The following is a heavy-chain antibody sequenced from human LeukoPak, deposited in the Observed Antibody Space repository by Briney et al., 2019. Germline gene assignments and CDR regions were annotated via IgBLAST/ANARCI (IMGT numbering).Heavy chain of an antibody. CDR2: IYHSGST. V-gene: IGHV4-38-2*02. CDR3: ARDRGWELDY. D-gene: IGHD1-26*01. Sequence: SETLSLTCAVSGYSISSGYYRGLIRPPPGKGQGWLGSIYHSGSTYYNPSLKSRFTISVDTSKNSFSLKLSSVTAEDTAVYYCARDRGWELDYWNQGTLVTVPS. J-gene: IGHJ4*01. CDR1: GYSISSGYY.